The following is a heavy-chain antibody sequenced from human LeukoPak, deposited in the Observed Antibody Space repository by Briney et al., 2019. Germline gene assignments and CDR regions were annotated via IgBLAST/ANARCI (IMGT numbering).Heavy chain of an antibody. CDR1: GGSISSLY. J-gene: IGHJ1*01. D-gene: IGHD6-19*01. V-gene: IGHV4-59*08. CDR2: IYYTGST. CDR3: ASQIAVAGIAYFKH. Sequence: PSETLSLTCSVSGGSISSLYWSWIRQSPGKGLEWIGYIYYTGSTNYNPSLKSRVTMFVDMSKNQFSLRLSSVTAADTAVYYCASQIAVAGIAYFKHWGQGTLVIVSS.